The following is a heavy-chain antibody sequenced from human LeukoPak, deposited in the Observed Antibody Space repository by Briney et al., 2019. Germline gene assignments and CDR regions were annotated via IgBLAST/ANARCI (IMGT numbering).Heavy chain of an antibody. J-gene: IGHJ3*01. Sequence: SETLSLTCTVSGASISSYYWSWVWQPAGNGLEWIGRVHSSGSTNYNPSLMSRVTMSVDTSKNQFSLKLSSVTAADTAVYYCARAYYGSGVVNAFDVWGQGTMVTVSS. D-gene: IGHD3-10*01. CDR2: VHSSGST. CDR3: ARAYYGSGVVNAFDV. V-gene: IGHV4-4*07. CDR1: GASISSYY.